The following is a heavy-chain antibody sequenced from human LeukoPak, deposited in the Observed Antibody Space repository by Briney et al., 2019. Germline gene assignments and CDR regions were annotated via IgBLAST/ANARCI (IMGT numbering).Heavy chain of an antibody. D-gene: IGHD4-17*01. J-gene: IGHJ5*02. CDR1: GGSISSHY. Sequence: PSETLSLTCSVSGGSISSHYWSWIRQPPGKGLEWIGYIYYSGSTRYNPSLKSRVTISVDTSKNQFSLKLSSVTAADTAVYYCARGGTTVTPGLLWFDPWGQGTLVTVSS. V-gene: IGHV4-59*11. CDR3: ARGGTTVTPGLLWFDP. CDR2: IYYSGST.